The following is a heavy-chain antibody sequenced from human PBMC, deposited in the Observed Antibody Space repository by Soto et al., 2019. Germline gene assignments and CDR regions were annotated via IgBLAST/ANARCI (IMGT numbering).Heavy chain of an antibody. Sequence: PSETLSLTCTVSGGSLSSYYWSSIRQPPGKGLEWIGYIYYTGTTNYNPSLKSRVTISVDTSKNQFSLKLSSVTTPDTPVYYCTKLPWADYGGIFDPWGQGTLVTVSS. CDR3: TKLPWADYGGIFDP. V-gene: IGHV4-59*01. J-gene: IGHJ5*02. D-gene: IGHD4-17*01. CDR1: GGSLSSYY. CDR2: IYYTGTT.